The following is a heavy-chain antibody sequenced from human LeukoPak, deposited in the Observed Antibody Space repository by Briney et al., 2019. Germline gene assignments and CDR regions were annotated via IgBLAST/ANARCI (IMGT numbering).Heavy chain of an antibody. CDR1: GGSIRSHY. D-gene: IGHD3-16*01. V-gene: IGHV4-59*11. J-gene: IGHJ3*02. CDR2: IYYSGST. CDR3: ARDRLTGNAFDI. Sequence: SEPLSLTCTVAGGSIRSHYWSWLRQPPGKGLEWLGYIYYSGSTNYNPSLKSRVTISVDTSKNQFSLKLSSVTAADTAVYYCARDRLTGNAFDIWGQGTMVTVSS.